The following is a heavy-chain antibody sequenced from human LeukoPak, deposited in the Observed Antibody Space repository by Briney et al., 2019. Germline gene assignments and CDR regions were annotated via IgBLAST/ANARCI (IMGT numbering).Heavy chain of an antibody. Sequence: SETLSLTCAVSGGSISSSNWWSWVRQPPGKGLEWIGEIYHSGSTNYNPSLKSRVTISVDKSKNQFSLKLSSVTAADTAVYYCARDMAVADDAFDIWGQGTMVTVSS. CDR1: GGSISSSNW. D-gene: IGHD6-19*01. J-gene: IGHJ3*02. V-gene: IGHV4-4*02. CDR2: IYHSGST. CDR3: ARDMAVADDAFDI.